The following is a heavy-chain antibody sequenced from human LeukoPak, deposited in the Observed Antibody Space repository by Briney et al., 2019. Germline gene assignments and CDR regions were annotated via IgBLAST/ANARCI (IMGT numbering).Heavy chain of an antibody. CDR1: GYTFTSYA. V-gene: IGHV7-4-1*02. D-gene: IGHD6-13*01. CDR3: TRVPYSSSGFGLYYYYMDV. Sequence: ASVKVSCKASGYTFTSYAMNWVRQAPGQGLEWMGWINTNTGNPTYAQGFTGRFVFSLDTSVSTAYLQISSLKAEDTAVYYCTRVPYSSSGFGLYYYYMDVWGKGTTVTVSS. J-gene: IGHJ6*03. CDR2: INTNTGNP.